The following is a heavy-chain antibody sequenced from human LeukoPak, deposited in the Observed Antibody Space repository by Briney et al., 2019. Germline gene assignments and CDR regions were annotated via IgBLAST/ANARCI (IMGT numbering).Heavy chain of an antibody. CDR1: SGSIRSGDYY. CDR3: ARWGSAPFDY. V-gene: IGHV4-30-4*08. CDR2: ISYTGTT. Sequence: PSQTLSLTCTVSSGSIRSGDYYWSWIRQPPGKGLEWIGYISYTGTTYYNPSLKSRVTISEDTSKNLFSLKLNSVTAADTAVYYCARWGSAPFDYWGQGTLVTVSS. J-gene: IGHJ4*02. D-gene: IGHD3-16*01.